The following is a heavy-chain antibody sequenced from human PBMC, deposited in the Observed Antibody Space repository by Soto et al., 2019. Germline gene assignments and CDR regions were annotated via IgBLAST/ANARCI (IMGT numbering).Heavy chain of an antibody. CDR3: ATQQAAGGGG. D-gene: IGHD6-13*01. CDR2: INSDGSST. V-gene: IGHV3-74*01. CDR1: GFTFSSYW. Sequence: EVQLVESGGGLVQPGGSLRLSCAASGFTFSSYWLHWVRQAPGEGLVWVSRINSDGSSTRYADSVKGRFTISRDNAKNTLYLKMNNLGSEDTAGYYCATQQAAGGGGWGQGTLVTVSS. J-gene: IGHJ4*02.